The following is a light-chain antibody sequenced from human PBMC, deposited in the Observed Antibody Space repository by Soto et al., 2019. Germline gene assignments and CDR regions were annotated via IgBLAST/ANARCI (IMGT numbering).Light chain of an antibody. J-gene: IGLJ1*01. CDR3: QSYDISLTGYV. CDR1: SSDIGAGYD. V-gene: IGLV1-40*01. CDR2: SNT. Sequence: QSFLTQPPSVSGAPGQRVTISCTGSSSDIGAGYDVHWYQQLPGTAPKLLIYSNTNRPSGVPDRFSGSKSGTSASLAITGLQAEDEADYYCQSYDISLTGYVFGTGTKVTVL.